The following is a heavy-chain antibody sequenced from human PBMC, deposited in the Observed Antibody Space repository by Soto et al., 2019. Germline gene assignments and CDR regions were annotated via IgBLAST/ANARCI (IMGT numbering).Heavy chain of an antibody. V-gene: IGHV4-39*01. CDR2: VYYSGST. D-gene: IGHD3-16*01. Sequence: QLQLQESGPGLVKPSETLSLTCIVSGGSISSSDYYWGWVRQPPGKGLEWIGAVYYSGSTYYNPSLTGRVNISVDTSKNQFSLNLRSVTAADTAVYYCARQTGGFGYYFDYWGQGALVTVSS. CDR1: GGSISSSDYY. CDR3: ARQTGGFGYYFDY. J-gene: IGHJ4*02.